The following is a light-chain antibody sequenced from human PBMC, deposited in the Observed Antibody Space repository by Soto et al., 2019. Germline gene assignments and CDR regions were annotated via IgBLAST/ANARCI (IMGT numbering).Light chain of an antibody. CDR3: SSDTTSAPYG. V-gene: IGLV2-14*01. Sequence: QSLLTQPASVSGSPGQSITISCPGTTSDVCAYNFVSWYQHHPGRAPKLIIYEVTIRPSGVSNRFSGSKSGNTASLTISGRQAEDEADYYCSSDTTSAPYGCGSGTKVTVL. J-gene: IGLJ1*01. CDR1: TSDVCAYNF. CDR2: EVT.